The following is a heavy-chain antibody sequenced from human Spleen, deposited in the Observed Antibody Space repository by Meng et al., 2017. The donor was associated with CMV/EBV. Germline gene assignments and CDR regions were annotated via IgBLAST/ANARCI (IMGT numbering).Heavy chain of an antibody. J-gene: IGHJ6*02. Sequence: GGSLRLSCAASGFTFADYGMSWVRQVPGKGLEWVSGITWNGGSAGYAASVKGRFTISRDDAKNSLFLHMNNLRVEDTALYFCARGRYSSGWLIGYYYYGMDVWGQGTTVTVSS. CDR1: GFTFADYG. CDR2: ITWNGGSA. CDR3: ARGRYSSGWLIGYYYYGMDV. D-gene: IGHD6-19*01. V-gene: IGHV3-20*04.